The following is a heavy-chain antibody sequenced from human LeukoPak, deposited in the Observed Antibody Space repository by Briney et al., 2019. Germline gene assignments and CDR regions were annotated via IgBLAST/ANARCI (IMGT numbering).Heavy chain of an antibody. J-gene: IGHJ5*02. CDR1: GGSISGGDYY. Sequence: SETLSLTCTVSGGSISGGDYYWGWIRQYSGKGLEWIGYIYYSGITYYNPSLKSRVTISVDTSKNQFSLQLTSVTAAETAVYYCARRGGGRWFDPWGQGTLVTVSS. CDR3: ARRGGGRWFDP. CDR2: IYYSGIT. V-gene: IGHV4-31*03. D-gene: IGHD3-16*01.